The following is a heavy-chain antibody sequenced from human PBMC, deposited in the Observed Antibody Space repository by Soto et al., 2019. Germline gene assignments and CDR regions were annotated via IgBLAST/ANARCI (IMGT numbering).Heavy chain of an antibody. CDR2: LSGSGGST. CDR1: GFTFSSYA. Sequence: EVQLLESGGGLVQPGGSLRLSCAASGFTFSSYAMSWVRQAPGKGLEWVSALSGSGGSTYYADSGKGRFTMSRDNSKDSLYLQMNSLRAEDTTVYYCAKYQLRGIAAAGTISDYFDYWGQGTLVTVSS. V-gene: IGHV3-23*01. CDR3: AKYQLRGIAAAGTISDYFDY. D-gene: IGHD6-13*01. J-gene: IGHJ4*02.